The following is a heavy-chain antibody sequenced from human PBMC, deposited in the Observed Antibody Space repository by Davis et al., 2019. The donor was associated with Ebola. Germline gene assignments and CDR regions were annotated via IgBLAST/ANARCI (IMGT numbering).Heavy chain of an antibody. V-gene: IGHV3-21*01. D-gene: IGHD3-16*01. Sequence: GESLKISCAASGFTFSSYSMNWVRQAPGKGLEWVSSISSSSSYIYYADSVKGRFTVSRDNAKNSLSLQMNSLRAEDTAVYYCARDPRGGADGMDVWGQGTTVTVSS. CDR3: ARDPRGGADGMDV. J-gene: IGHJ6*02. CDR2: ISSSSSYI. CDR1: GFTFSSYS.